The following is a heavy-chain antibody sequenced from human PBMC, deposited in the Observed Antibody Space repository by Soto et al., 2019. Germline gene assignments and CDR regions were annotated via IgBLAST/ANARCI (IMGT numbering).Heavy chain of an antibody. J-gene: IGHJ6*02. V-gene: IGHV1-69*12. CDR2: IIPIFGTA. CDR3: ARTTRPTISTSVGDGMDV. Sequence: QVQLVQSGAEVKKPGSSVKVSCKASGGTFSSYAISWVRQAPGQGLEWMGGIIPIFGTANYAQKFQGRVTITADESTGSAYRELSRLRSEDTAVYYCARTTRPTISTSVGDGMDVWVQGTTVGVSS. CDR1: GGTFSSYA. D-gene: IGHD2-2*01.